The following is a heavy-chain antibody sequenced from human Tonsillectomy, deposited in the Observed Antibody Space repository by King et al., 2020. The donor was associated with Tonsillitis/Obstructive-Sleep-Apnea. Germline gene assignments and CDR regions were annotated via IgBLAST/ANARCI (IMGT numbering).Heavy chain of an antibody. CDR1: GGSITSYY. Sequence: MQLQESGPGLVKPSETLSLTCTVSGGSITSYYWSWLRQPLGKGLEWIGYLYYSGSTNYNPSLKSRATTSVDTSNNQFSLKLSSVTAADTAVYYCARVPARVRGDIHAFDIWGPGTMVTVSS. V-gene: IGHV4-59*01. CDR2: LYYSGST. D-gene: IGHD3-10*01. J-gene: IGHJ3*02. CDR3: ARVPARVRGDIHAFDI.